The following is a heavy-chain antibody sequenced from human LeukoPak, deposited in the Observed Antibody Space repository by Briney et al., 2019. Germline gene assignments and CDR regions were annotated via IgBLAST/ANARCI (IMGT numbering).Heavy chain of an antibody. CDR1: GFTFSNYG. D-gene: IGHD6-19*01. Sequence: GGSLRLSCAASGFTFSNYGFHWVRPALGKGLEGVAVIRYDESTKYYADSVKGRCTISRDNSKNTVFLQMNSLRAEDTAVYYCAREGYSSGWYAVWGQGTLVTVSS. CDR2: IRYDESTK. CDR3: AREGYSSGWYAV. J-gene: IGHJ4*02. V-gene: IGHV3-33*01.